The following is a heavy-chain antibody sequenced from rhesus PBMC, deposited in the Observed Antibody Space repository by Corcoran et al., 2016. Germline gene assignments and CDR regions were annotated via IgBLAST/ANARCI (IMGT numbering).Heavy chain of an antibody. V-gene: IGHV4-165*02. CDR3: ARMNFRSPSQFGLDF. CDR1: GGSITSPF. J-gene: IGHJ6*01. D-gene: IGHD1-1*01. Sequence: QVQLQESGPELVKPSEPLSLTCVVSGGSITSPFWHWIRQPPGPGLEWLGYSGGSSGSTNYNSSLKSRVTISTDTSKNQFSLKLSSVTAADTAVYYCARMNFRSPSQFGLDFWGQGVVVTVSS. CDR2: SGGSSGST.